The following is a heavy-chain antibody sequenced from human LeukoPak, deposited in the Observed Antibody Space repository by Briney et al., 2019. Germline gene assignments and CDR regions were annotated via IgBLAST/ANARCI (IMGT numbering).Heavy chain of an antibody. CDR1: GFTLSSYS. D-gene: IGHD6-19*01. CDR2: ITSSSIYI. Sequence: GGSLRLSCAASGFTLSSYSMNWVRQAPGKGLEWVSSITSSSIYIYYADSVKGRFTISRDNARNPLYLQMNNLRAEDTAVYYCARPRGSSGWYGDGFDIWGQGTMVTVSS. CDR3: ARPRGSSGWYGDGFDI. V-gene: IGHV3-21*06. J-gene: IGHJ3*02.